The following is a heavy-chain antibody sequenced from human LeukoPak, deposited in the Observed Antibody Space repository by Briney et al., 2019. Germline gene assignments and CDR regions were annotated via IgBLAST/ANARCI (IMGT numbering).Heavy chain of an antibody. Sequence: GGSLRLSCAASGFTFSNYWMSWVRQAPGEGLEWVSHIKQDGSEKYYVDSVKGRFTISRDNAKNSLYLQMNSLRAEDTAVYYCASGSETDYYYYGMDVWGQGTTVTVSS. CDR2: IKQDGSEK. V-gene: IGHV3-7*01. CDR3: ASGSETDYYYYGMDV. J-gene: IGHJ6*02. CDR1: GFTFSNYW. D-gene: IGHD1-14*01.